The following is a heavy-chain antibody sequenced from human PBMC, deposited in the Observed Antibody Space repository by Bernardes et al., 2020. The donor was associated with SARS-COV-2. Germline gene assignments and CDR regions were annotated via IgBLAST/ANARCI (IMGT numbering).Heavy chain of an antibody. CDR1: GYTFSSYG. V-gene: IGHV1-18*01. CDR3: ARTPDYYGSGSYYTLDN. CDR2: ISAVSAYVRST. J-gene: IGHJ4*02. D-gene: IGHD3-10*01. Sequence: ASVKVSCKASGYTFSSYGFSWVRQAPGQGLEWMGGISAVSAYVRSTGYAQKFKDRVTLTTDTSTSTAYMELRSLTSDDTAVYYCARTPDYYGSGSYYTLDNWGQGTLVTVSS.